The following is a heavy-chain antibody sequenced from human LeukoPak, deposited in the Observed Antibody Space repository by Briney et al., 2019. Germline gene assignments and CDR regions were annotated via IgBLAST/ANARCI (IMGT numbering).Heavy chain of an antibody. J-gene: IGHJ6*04. CDR1: GFTFSSYA. CDR3: ARDKGYCSSTSCYGYYYYGMDV. Sequence: GGSLRLPCAASGFTFSSYAMHWVRQAPGKGLEWVAVISYDGSNKYYADSVKGRFTISRDNSKNTLYLQMNSLRAEDTAMYYCARDKGYCSSTSCYGYYYYGMDVWGKGTTVTVSS. CDR2: ISYDGSNK. D-gene: IGHD2-2*01. V-gene: IGHV3-30*04.